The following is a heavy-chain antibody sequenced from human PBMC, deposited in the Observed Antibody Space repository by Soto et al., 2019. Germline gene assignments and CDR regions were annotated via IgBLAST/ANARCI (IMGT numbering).Heavy chain of an antibody. CDR3: ARDYNPAYGSGSFYYYDYYGMDV. CDR1: GYTFTGYY. V-gene: IGHV1-2*04. J-gene: IGHJ6*02. Sequence: ASVKVSCKASGYTFTGYYMHWVRQAPGQGLEWMGWINPNSGGTNYAQKFQGWVTMTRDTSISTAYMELSRLRSDDTAVYYCARDYNPAYGSGSFYYYDYYGMDVWGQGTTVTVSS. D-gene: IGHD3-10*01. CDR2: INPNSGGT.